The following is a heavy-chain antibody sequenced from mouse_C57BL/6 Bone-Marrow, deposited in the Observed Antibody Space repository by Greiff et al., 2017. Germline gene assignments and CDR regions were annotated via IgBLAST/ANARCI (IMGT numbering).Heavy chain of an antibody. CDR1: GFTFTDYY. CDR3: ARYKGPPYCFDY. Sequence: EVKLMESGGGLVQPGGSLSLSCAASGFTFTDYYMSWVRQPPGKALEWLGFIRNKANGYTTEYSASVKGRFTISRDNSQSILYLQMNALRAEDSATYYCARYKGPPYCFDYWGQGTTLTVSS. J-gene: IGHJ2*01. V-gene: IGHV7-3*01. CDR2: IRNKANGYTT.